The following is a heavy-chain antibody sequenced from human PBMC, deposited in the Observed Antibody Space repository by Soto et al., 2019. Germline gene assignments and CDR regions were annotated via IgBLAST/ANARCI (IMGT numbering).Heavy chain of an antibody. D-gene: IGHD6-19*01. J-gene: IGHJ4*02. Sequence: EVQLVESGGGLVKPGVSLRLSCAASGFTFSNVWMNWVRPAPGKGLEWVGRIKSKTDGGTTDYATPVKGRFTISRDDSKDTLYLQMHSLKTEDTAVYYCTPLALKYSSGWYEFSDWGQGNLVSVSS. V-gene: IGHV3-15*07. CDR3: TPLALKYSSGWYEFSD. CDR1: GFTFSNVW. CDR2: IKSKTDGGTT.